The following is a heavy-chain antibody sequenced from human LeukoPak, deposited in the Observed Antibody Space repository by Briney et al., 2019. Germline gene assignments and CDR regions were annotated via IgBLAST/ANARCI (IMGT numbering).Heavy chain of an antibody. CDR3: TRLALVTTSGAFSDY. CDR2: INSDGSST. J-gene: IGHJ4*02. D-gene: IGHD4-17*01. CDR1: GFTFSSYW. V-gene: IGHV3-74*01. Sequence: GGSLRLSCAASGFTFSSYWMHWVRQAPGKGLVWVSRINSDGSSTSYADSVKGRFTISRDNAKNTLYLQMNSLRAEDTAVYYCTRLALVTTSGAFSDYWGQGTLVTVSS.